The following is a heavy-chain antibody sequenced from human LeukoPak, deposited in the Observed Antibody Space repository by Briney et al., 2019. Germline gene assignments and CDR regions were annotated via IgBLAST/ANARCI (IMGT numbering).Heavy chain of an antibody. CDR1: GFTFSSYS. CDR3: ARDLPDLYSSGWTSFDY. Sequence: GGSLRLSCAASGFTFSSYSMNWVRQAPGKGMEWVSYISSSSSTIYYADSVKGRFTISRDNAKNSLYLQMNSLRAEDTAVYYCARDLPDLYSSGWTSFDYWGQGTLVTVSS. CDR2: ISSSSSTI. V-gene: IGHV3-48*01. J-gene: IGHJ4*02. D-gene: IGHD6-19*01.